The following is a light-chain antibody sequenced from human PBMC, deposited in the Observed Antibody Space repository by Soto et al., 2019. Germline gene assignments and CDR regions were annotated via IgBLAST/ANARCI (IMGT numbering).Light chain of an antibody. CDR2: GAS. CDR1: QSVSIY. V-gene: IGKV3-15*01. CDR3: QQYNNWPLT. J-gene: IGKJ4*01. Sequence: EIVLTQSPATLSLFPGERATLSCRASQSVSIYLAWYQQKPGQAPRLLIYGASTRATGIPARFSGSGSGTEFTLTISSLQSEDFAVYSCQQYNNWPLTFGGGTKVDIK.